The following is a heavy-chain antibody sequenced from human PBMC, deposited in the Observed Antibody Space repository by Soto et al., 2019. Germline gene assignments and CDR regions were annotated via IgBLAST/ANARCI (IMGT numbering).Heavy chain of an antibody. Sequence: VGSLRLSCVASGVTLSYYGVHWVRQSPGKGLEWVALIWNHGNTAYHADSVKGRFTVSRDNSRNTVYLQMNSLRAEDTAVYYCARLPYNNLLGGLDPWGRGTLVTVSS. CDR2: IWNHGNTA. CDR1: GVTLSYYG. CDR3: ARLPYNNLLGGLDP. V-gene: IGHV3-33*01. J-gene: IGHJ5*02. D-gene: IGHD1-20*01.